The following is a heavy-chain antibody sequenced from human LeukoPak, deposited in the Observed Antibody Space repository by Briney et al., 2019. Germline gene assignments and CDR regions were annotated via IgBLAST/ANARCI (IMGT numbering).Heavy chain of an antibody. Sequence: SVKVSCKASGYTFTGYYMHWVRQAPGQGLEWMGGIIPIFGTANYAQKFQGRVTITADESTSTAYMELSSLRSEDTAVYYCAREAWEYYDSSGYPTKHFDYWGQGTLVTVSS. V-gene: IGHV1-69*13. J-gene: IGHJ4*02. CDR3: AREAWEYYDSSGYPTKHFDY. D-gene: IGHD3-22*01. CDR1: GYTFTGYY. CDR2: IIPIFGTA.